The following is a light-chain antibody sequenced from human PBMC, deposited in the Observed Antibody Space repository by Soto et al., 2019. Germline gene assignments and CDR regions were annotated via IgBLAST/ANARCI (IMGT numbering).Light chain of an antibody. CDR3: QQYYSYLYT. CDR2: DAS. V-gene: IGKV1-5*01. J-gene: IGKJ2*01. Sequence: DSQMTQSPSTLSASVGDRVTITCRASQSLSSWLAWYQQKPGKAPKLLIYDASSLESGVPSRFSGSGSGTEFTLTISSLQPDDFATYYCQQYYSYLYTFGQGTKLEIK. CDR1: QSLSSW.